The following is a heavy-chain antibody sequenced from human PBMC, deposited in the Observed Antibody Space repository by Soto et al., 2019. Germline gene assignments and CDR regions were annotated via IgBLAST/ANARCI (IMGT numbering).Heavy chain of an antibody. D-gene: IGHD2-15*01. V-gene: IGHV1-3*01. CDR3: ARGRYCSGGSGKRPGVDY. CDR2: SNAGNGNT. CDR1: GYTFTSFA. J-gene: IGHJ4*02. Sequence: QAQLVQSGAEAKKPGASVKVSCRASGYTFTSFAMHWVSQAPGKRLLWIGWSNAGNGNTNYSQKFQGRVTITRDTSASTAYTELCSRRSEDTAVYYCARGRYCSGGSGKRPGVDYWGPGTMVTVSA.